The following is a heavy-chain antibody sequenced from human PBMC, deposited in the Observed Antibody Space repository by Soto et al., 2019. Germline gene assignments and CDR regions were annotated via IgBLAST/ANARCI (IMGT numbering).Heavy chain of an antibody. CDR3: ARGGGVTATFDY. V-gene: IGHV4-61*01. Sequence: SETLDITCAVSGGSVSSGRYYWSWIRQPPGKGLEWIGYIYYSGGTNYNPSLKSRVTISVDTSKNQFSLKLSSVTAADTAVYYCARGGGVTATFDYWGQGTLVTVSS. J-gene: IGHJ4*02. CDR2: IYYSGGT. CDR1: GGSVSSGRYY. D-gene: IGHD5-18*01.